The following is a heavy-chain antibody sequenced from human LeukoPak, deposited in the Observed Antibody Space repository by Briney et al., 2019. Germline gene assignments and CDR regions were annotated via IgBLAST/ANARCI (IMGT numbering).Heavy chain of an antibody. V-gene: IGHV1-69*01. J-gene: IGHJ6*02. CDR1: GGTFSSYA. D-gene: IGHD5-18*01. CDR3: ARDTAMVDPYYYYGMDV. CDR2: IIPIFGTA. Sequence: SVKVSCKASGGTFSSYAISWVRQAPGRGLEWMGGIIPIFGTANYAQKFQGRVTITADESTSTAYMELSSLRSEDTAVYYCARDTAMVDPYYYYGMDVWGQGTTVTVSS.